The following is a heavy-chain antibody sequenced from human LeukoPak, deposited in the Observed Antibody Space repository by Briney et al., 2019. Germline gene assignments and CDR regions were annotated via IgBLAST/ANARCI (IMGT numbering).Heavy chain of an antibody. Sequence: ASVKVSCTASGYTFTGYYMHWVRQAPGQGLEWMGWINPNSGGTNYAQKFQGRVTMTRDTSISTAYMELSRLRSDDTAVYYCARVVGAKKVVPLDYWGQGTLVTVSS. CDR1: GYTFTGYY. CDR3: ARVVGAKKVVPLDY. CDR2: INPNSGGT. V-gene: IGHV1-2*02. D-gene: IGHD1-26*01. J-gene: IGHJ4*02.